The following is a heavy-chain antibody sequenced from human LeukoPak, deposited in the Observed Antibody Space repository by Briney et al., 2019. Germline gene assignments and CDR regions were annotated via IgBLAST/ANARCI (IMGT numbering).Heavy chain of an antibody. CDR2: ISGSDYA. J-gene: IGHJ4*02. CDR3: AKGVRYLDWWILDY. V-gene: IGHV3-23*01. Sequence: GGSLRLSCAASGFTFSNYAMGWVRQAPGKGLEWVSGISGSDYAYYTDSVKGRFTISRDNSKNTLYLQMNTLRAEDTAVYYCAKGVRYLDWWILDYWGQGTLVTVSS. CDR1: GFTFSNYA. D-gene: IGHD3-9*01.